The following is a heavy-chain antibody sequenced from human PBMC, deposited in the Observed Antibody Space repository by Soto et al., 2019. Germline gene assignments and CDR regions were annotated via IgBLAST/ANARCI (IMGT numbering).Heavy chain of an antibody. CDR1: GGSISSGGYS. CDR3: ARSSQSPVIPFDY. V-gene: IGHV4-31*11. Sequence: SETLSLTCAVSGGSISSGGYSWSWIRQPPGKGLEWIGYIYYSGSTYYNPSLKSRVTISVDTSKNQFSLKLSSVTAADTAVYYCARSSQSPVIPFDYWGQGTLVTVSS. D-gene: IGHD2-21*01. J-gene: IGHJ4*02. CDR2: IYYSGST.